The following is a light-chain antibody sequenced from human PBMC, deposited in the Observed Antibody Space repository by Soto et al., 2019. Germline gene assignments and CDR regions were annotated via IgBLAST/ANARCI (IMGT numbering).Light chain of an antibody. V-gene: IGKV1-5*01. J-gene: IGKJ1*01. CDR1: QSISSW. CDR3: QQYNSYPWT. Sequence: IQMTQSPSPLSATVGDRVTITCRASQSISSWLAWYQQKPGKAPKLLIYDASSLESGVPSRFSGSGSGTEFTLTISSLQPDDFATYYCQQYNSYPWTFGQGTKGDIK. CDR2: DAS.